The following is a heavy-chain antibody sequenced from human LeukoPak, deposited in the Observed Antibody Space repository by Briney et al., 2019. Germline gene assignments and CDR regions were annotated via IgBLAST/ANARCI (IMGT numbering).Heavy chain of an antibody. CDR3: ARAPIGDRDAFDI. CDR2: IYHSGST. Sequence: SQTLSLTCAVSGGSISSGGYSWRWIRQPPGKGLERIGYIYHSGSTYYNPSLKSRVTISVDRSKNQFSLKLSSVTAADTAVYYCARAPIGDRDAFDIWGQGTMVTVSS. V-gene: IGHV4-30-2*01. J-gene: IGHJ3*02. D-gene: IGHD4-17*01. CDR1: GGSISSGGYS.